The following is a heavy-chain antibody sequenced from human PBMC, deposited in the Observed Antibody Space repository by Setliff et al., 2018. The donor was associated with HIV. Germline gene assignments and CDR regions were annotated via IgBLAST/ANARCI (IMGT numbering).Heavy chain of an antibody. V-gene: IGHV4-31*03. CDR3: ATLDHSGGNFLAY. CDR1: GDSLSSDYYY. D-gene: IGHD2-21*02. CDR2: IYYSGST. J-gene: IGHJ4*02. Sequence: PSETLSLTCTVSGDSLSSDYYYWTWIRQHPEKGLEWIGYIYYSGSTLYNPSLRSRLTMSVDTSKNQFSLELSSVTAADTAVYYCATLDHSGGNFLAYWGQGSLVTVSS.